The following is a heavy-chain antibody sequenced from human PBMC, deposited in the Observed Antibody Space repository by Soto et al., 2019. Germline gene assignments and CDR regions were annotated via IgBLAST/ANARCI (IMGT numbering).Heavy chain of an antibody. CDR2: ISSSGSTI. Sequence: GGSLRLSCAASGFTFSSYEMNWVRQAPGKGLEWVSYISSSGSTIYYADSVKGRFTISRDNAKNSLYLQMNSLRAEDTAVYYCARCSSWSVAIDYWGQGTLVTVSS. CDR1: GFTFSSYE. J-gene: IGHJ4*02. CDR3: ARCSSWSVAIDY. V-gene: IGHV3-48*03. D-gene: IGHD6-13*01.